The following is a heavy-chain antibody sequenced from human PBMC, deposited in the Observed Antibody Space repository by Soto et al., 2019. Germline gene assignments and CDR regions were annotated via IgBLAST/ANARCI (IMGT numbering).Heavy chain of an antibody. V-gene: IGHV3-48*02. CDR3: ARDLHLPHLTIFGPTGDYYGMDV. J-gene: IGHJ6*02. D-gene: IGHD3-3*01. Sequence: GGSLRLSCAASGFTFSSYSMNWVRQAPGKGLEWVSYISSSSSTIYYADSVKGRFTISRDNAKNSLYLQMNSLRDEDTAVYYCARDLHLPHLTIFGPTGDYYGMDVWGQGTTVTVSS. CDR2: ISSSSSTI. CDR1: GFTFSSYS.